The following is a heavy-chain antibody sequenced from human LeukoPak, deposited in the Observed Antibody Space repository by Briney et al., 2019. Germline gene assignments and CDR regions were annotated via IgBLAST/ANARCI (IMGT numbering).Heavy chain of an antibody. CDR1: GYTFTNYG. CDR2: ISGYNGNT. J-gene: IGHJ6*03. Sequence: GASVKLSCTASGYTFTNYGISWGRHAPGQGLEWMGWISGYNGNTNYAQKLQGRVTMTTDTSTSTAYMELRSLRSDDTAVYYCARTLYYYDTNGLDYYYMDVWGKGTTVTVSS. CDR3: ARTLYYYDTNGLDYYYMDV. V-gene: IGHV1-18*01. D-gene: IGHD3-22*01.